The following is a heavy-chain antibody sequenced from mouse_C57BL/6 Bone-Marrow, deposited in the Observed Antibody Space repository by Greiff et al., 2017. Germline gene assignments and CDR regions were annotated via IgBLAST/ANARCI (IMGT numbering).Heavy chain of an antibody. J-gene: IGHJ4*01. D-gene: IGHD3-2*02. CDR3: ARGGLRVVDY. CDR1: GYSFTGYL. CDR2: INPDSGST. Sequence: EVQLQQPGPELVKPGASVKMSCKASGYSFTGYLMTWVKQRPGKGLEWIGGINPDSGSTNYNQKFKGKATLTVDKSSSTAHMQLMSLTSEDCAVYYCARGGLRVVDYWGQGTSVTVSA. V-gene: IGHV1-37*01.